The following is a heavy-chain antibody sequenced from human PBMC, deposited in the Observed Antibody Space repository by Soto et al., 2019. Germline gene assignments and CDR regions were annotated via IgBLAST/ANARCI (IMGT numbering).Heavy chain of an antibody. V-gene: IGHV1-8*01. CDR1: GYTFTSYD. CDR2: MNPNSGNT. J-gene: IGHJ6*02. D-gene: IGHD4-17*01. CDR3: AREGYGARKHGYYYYGMDV. Sequence: QVPLVQSGAEVKKPGASVKVSCKASGYTFTSYDINWVRQATGQGLEWMGWMNPNSGNTGYAQKFQGRVTMTRNTSISTAYKELSSLRSEDPAVYYCAREGYGARKHGYYYYGMDVWGQGTTVTVSS.